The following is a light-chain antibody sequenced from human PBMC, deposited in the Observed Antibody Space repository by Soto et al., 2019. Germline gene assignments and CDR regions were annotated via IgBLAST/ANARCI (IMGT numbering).Light chain of an antibody. J-gene: IGKJ3*01. V-gene: IGKV1-27*01. CDR3: QKYSSVPA. CDR1: QGIRNF. Sequence: DIQMTQSPTSLSASVGDRVTITCRASQGIRNFVAWYQQKPGKAPKLLIYAGSTLQSGVPSRFSGSGSGTDFTLTITSLQPEDVATYSCQKYSSVPAFGPGTKVEIK. CDR2: AGS.